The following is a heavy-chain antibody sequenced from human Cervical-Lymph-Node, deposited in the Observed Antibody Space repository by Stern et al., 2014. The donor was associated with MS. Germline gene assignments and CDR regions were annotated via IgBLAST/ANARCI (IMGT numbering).Heavy chain of an antibody. CDR2: ISSSSSYI. CDR3: LRDGGDY. V-gene: IGHV3-21*01. J-gene: IGHJ4*02. CDR1: GFTFSTHA. D-gene: IGHD3-16*01. Sequence: EMQLVESGGGLVKPGGSLRLSCAASGFTFSTHAVNWVRQAPGKGLEWVSSISSSSSYIYYADSVKGQFTISRDNARTSLYLQMNSLRVDDTAVYYCLRDGGDYWGQGTLVTVSS.